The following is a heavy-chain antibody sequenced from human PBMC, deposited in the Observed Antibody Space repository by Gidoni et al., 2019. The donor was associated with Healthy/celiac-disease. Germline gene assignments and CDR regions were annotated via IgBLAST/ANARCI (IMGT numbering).Heavy chain of an antibody. CDR1: GFTFSRYS. J-gene: IGHJ4*02. D-gene: IGHD3-22*01. CDR2: ISGSGGST. Sequence: EVQLVESGGGLVQPGGFLRLSCAASGFTFSRYSMSSVRQAPGKGLEWVSAISGSGGSTYYADSVKGRFTISRDNSKNTLYLQMNSLRAEDTAVYYCATGLAYYYDRTGLPPFDYWGQGTLVTVSS. V-gene: IGHV3-23*04. CDR3: ATGLAYYYDRTGLPPFDY.